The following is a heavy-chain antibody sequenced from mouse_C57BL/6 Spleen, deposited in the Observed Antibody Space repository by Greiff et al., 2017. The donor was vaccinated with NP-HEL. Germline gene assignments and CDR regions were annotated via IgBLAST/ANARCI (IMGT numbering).Heavy chain of an antibody. D-gene: IGHD1-1*01. J-gene: IGHJ1*03. Sequence: EVQVVESGGDLVKPGGSLKLSCAASGFTFSSYGMSWVRQTPDKRLEWVATISSGGSYTYYPDSVKGRFTISRDNAKNTLYLQMSSLKSEDTAMYYWARRDYYYGSSHWYFDVWGTGTTVTVSS. V-gene: IGHV5-6*01. CDR2: ISSGGSYT. CDR3: ARRDYYYGSSHWYFDV. CDR1: GFTFSSYG.